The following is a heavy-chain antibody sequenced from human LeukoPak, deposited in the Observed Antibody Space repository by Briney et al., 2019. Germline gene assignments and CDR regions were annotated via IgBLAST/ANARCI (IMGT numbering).Heavy chain of an antibody. V-gene: IGHV4-59*01. D-gene: IGHD6-6*01. CDR1: GGSISSFY. Sequence: SETPSLTCTVSGGSISSFYWSWIRQPPGKGLEWIGYIYYSGSTNYNPSLKSRVTISVDTSKNQFSLKLSSVTAADTAVYYCARVKGQLVDAFDIWGQGTMVTVSS. J-gene: IGHJ3*02. CDR3: ARVKGQLVDAFDI. CDR2: IYYSGST.